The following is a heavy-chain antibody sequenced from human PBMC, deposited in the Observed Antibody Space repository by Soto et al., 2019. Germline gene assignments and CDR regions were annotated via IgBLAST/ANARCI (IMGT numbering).Heavy chain of an antibody. CDR1: GFTFSSYA. V-gene: IGHV3-23*01. D-gene: IGHD6-19*01. CDR2: ISGSGGST. Sequence: GGSLRLSFAASGFTFSSYAMGWVRQAPGKGLEWVSAISGSGGSTYYADSVKGRFTISRDNSKNTLYLQMNSLRAEDTAVYYCAKNLAVAGGEIPYFDYWGQGTLVTVSS. J-gene: IGHJ4*02. CDR3: AKNLAVAGGEIPYFDY.